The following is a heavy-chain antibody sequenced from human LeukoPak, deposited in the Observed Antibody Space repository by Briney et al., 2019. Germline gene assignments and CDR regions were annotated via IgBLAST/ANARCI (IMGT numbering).Heavy chain of an antibody. D-gene: IGHD2-2*01. CDR2: LNPNTGGT. V-gene: IGHV1-2*06. J-gene: IGHJ4*02. Sequence: ASVTVSCTASGYTFTGYYMHWVRQAPGQGLEWMGRLNPNTGGTIHAQKFQGRVTISRDTSISTAYMELSSLRSDDTAVYYCARVPDIYCPSTSCVDYWGQGTLVTVSS. CDR1: GYTFTGYY. CDR3: ARVPDIYCPSTSCVDY.